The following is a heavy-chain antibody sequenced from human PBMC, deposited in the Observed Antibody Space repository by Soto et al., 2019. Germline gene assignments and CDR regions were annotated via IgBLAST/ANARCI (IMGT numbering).Heavy chain of an antibody. Sequence: SETLSLTCAVYGGSFSGYYWSWIRQPPGKGLEWIGEINHSGSTNYNPALKSRVTISVDTSKNQFSLKLSSVTAADTDVYYCARRSIAARPGLTEPGIAAAGTHDYWGQGTLVTVSS. CDR1: GGSFSGYY. V-gene: IGHV4-34*01. J-gene: IGHJ4*02. CDR3: ARRSIAARPGLTEPGIAAAGTHDY. D-gene: IGHD6-13*01. CDR2: INHSGST.